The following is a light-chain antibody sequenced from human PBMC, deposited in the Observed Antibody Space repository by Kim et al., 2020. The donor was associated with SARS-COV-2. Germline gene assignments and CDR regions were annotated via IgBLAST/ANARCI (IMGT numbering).Light chain of an antibody. CDR2: RNN. V-gene: IGLV1-47*01. J-gene: IGLJ3*02. CDR1: SSNIGSNY. CDR3: AAWDDSLSGWV. Sequence: ELTQPPSASGTPGQRVSISCSGSSSNIGSNYVYWYQQLPGTAPKLLIYRNNQRPSGVPDRFSGSKSGTSVSLAISGLRSEDEADYYCAAWDDSLSGWVFGGGTKLTVL.